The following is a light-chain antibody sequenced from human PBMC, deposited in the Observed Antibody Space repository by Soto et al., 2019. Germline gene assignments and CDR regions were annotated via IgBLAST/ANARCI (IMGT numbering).Light chain of an antibody. CDR3: ATWDDSLSGRYV. Sequence: QTVVTQPPSASRAPGQRVTISCSGTSSNIGSYTVNWYQHLPGTAPKLLIFSHNQRPSGVPGRFSASKSGTSASLDISGLQFEDKGDYYCATWDDSLSGRYVFGTGTKLTVL. CDR1: SSNIGSYT. V-gene: IGLV1-44*01. J-gene: IGLJ1*01. CDR2: SHN.